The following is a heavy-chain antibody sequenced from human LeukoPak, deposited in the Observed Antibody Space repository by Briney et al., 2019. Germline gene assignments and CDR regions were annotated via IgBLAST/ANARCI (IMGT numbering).Heavy chain of an antibody. J-gene: IGHJ4*02. D-gene: IGHD3-10*01. CDR3: VRDRELTY. V-gene: IGHV4-59*11. Sequence: PSETLSLTCSVSGGSINNHIWSWIRQPPGKGLEWIGYISYSGSANYNPSLKSRVTISVDTSENQFSLRLSSVTAADTAVYFCVRDRELTYWGQGTLVTVSS. CDR1: GGSINNHI. CDR2: ISYSGSA.